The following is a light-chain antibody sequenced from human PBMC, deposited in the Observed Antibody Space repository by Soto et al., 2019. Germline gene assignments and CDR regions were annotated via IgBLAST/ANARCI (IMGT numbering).Light chain of an antibody. V-gene: IGKV4-1*01. Sequence: DSERTQFPDSLAVSLNKRATINCKSSQSVLYSSSNKNYLAWYQQKPGQPPKLLIYWASTRESGVPDRFSGSGSGTDFTLTMNSLQPEDFATYYCQQGYSTPWTFCQVTNVDIK. J-gene: IGKJ1*01. CDR3: QQGYSTPWT. CDR2: WAS. CDR1: QSVLYSSSNKNY.